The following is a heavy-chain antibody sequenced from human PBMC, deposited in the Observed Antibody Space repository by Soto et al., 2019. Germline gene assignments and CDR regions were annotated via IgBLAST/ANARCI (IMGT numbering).Heavy chain of an antibody. D-gene: IGHD5-12*01. V-gene: IGHV6-1*01. CDR3: ARMGYSGYGSAYYYYYGMDV. J-gene: IGHJ6*02. Sequence: SQTLSLTWAISRGSVSCNTAAWNSIRQSPSRGLEWLGRTYYWSKWYNDYAVYVKSRIAINTDTSKNQFSLQLNSVTPEDTAVYYCARMGYSGYGSAYYYYYGMDVWGQGTTVTVYS. CDR1: RGSVSCNTAA. CDR2: TYYWSKWYN.